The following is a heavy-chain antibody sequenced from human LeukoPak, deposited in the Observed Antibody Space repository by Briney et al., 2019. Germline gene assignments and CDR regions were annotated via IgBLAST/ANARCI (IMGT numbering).Heavy chain of an antibody. D-gene: IGHD3-10*01. CDR2: ISYDGGNQ. J-gene: IGHJ4*02. V-gene: IGHV3-30*18. CDR3: AKDPGYYYGSGSYDY. CDR1: GFTFSSYG. Sequence: GRSLRLSCAASGFTFSSYGMHWVRQAPGKGLEWVAVISYDGGNQYYADSVKGRFTISRDNSKNTLYLQMNSLRAEDTAVYYCAKDPGYYYGSGSYDYWGQGTLVTVSS.